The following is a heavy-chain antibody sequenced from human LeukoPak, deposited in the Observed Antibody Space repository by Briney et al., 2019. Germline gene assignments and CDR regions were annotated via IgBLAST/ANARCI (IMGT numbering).Heavy chain of an antibody. J-gene: IGHJ4*02. CDR1: GYSFSTYA. V-gene: IGHV1-3*01. CDR2: INAGNGDT. CDR3: ASVHDYGDYGGVY. Sequence: ASVKVSCKASGYSFSTYAINWVRQAPGQRLEWMGWINAGNGDTRYSQKLQGRVTMTTDTSTSTAYMELRSLRSDDTAVYYCASVHDYGDYGGVYWGQGTLVTVSS. D-gene: IGHD4-17*01.